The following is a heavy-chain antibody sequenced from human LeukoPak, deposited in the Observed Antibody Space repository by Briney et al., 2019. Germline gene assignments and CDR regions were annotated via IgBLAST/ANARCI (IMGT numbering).Heavy chain of an antibody. D-gene: IGHD4-17*01. CDR2: IYPGDSDT. CDR3: ARQDGDGEYYFDY. Sequence: GASLKISCKGSGYSFSIYWIAWVRQVPGKGLEWMGIIYPGDSDTRYSPSFQGQVTVSVDKSISTAYLQWNSLTASDTAMYYCARQDGDGEYYFDYWGQGTLVTVSS. CDR1: GYSFSIYW. J-gene: IGHJ4*02. V-gene: IGHV5-51*01.